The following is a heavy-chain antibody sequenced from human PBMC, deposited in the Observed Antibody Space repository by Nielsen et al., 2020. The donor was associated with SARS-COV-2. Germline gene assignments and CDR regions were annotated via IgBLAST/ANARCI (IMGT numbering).Heavy chain of an antibody. D-gene: IGHD3-10*01. CDR3: ARAENYGSGSYGSGYYYMDV. CDR1: GGTFSSYA. J-gene: IGHJ6*03. CDR2: IIPIFGTA. Sequence: SVKVSCKASGGTFSSYAISWVRQAPGQGLEWMGGIIPIFGTANYAQKFQGRVTITADESTSTAYMELSSLRSEDTAVYYYARAENYGSGSYGSGYYYMDVWGKGTTVTVSS. V-gene: IGHV1-69*13.